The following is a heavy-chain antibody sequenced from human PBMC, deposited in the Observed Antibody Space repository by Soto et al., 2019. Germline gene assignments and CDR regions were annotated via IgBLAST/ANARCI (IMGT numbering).Heavy chain of an antibody. CDR3: GPPPPYGRLDH. J-gene: IGHJ4*02. V-gene: IGHV4-39*01. CDR2: IYYSENT. CDR1: GGSIIDSSNH. Sequence: SETLSLTCTVSGGSIIDSSNHRGWIRQPPGKRLEWIGNIYYSENTYYNPSLKSRVTISIDTSKNQFSLSLTSVTAADTSFYYCGPPPPYGRLDHWGQGTLVTVSS. D-gene: IGHD4-17*01.